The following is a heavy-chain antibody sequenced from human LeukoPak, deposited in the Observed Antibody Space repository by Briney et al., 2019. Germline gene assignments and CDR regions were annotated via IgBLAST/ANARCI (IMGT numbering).Heavy chain of an antibody. Sequence: GGSLRLSCAASGFTFSSYAMHWVRQAPGKGLEWVAVISYDGSNKYYADSVEGRFTISRDNSKNTLYLQMNSLRAEDTAVYYCARDAITMVRGGGPFDYWGQGSLVTVSS. J-gene: IGHJ4*02. CDR3: ARDAITMVRGGGPFDY. CDR1: GFTFSSYA. D-gene: IGHD3-10*01. V-gene: IGHV3-30*04. CDR2: ISYDGSNK.